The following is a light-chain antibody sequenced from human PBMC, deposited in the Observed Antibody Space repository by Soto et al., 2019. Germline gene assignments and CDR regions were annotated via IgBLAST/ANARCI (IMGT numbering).Light chain of an antibody. J-gene: IGLJ1*01. CDR1: SSDIGGYNY. V-gene: IGLV2-14*03. CDR2: YVT. CDR3: SSYTSTASYV. Sequence: QSVLTQPGSVSGSPGQSITISCTGTSSDIGGYNYVSWYQQHPGKAPKLIINYVTNRPSGVSNRFSGSKSGNTASLTISVLQADDEGDYYCSSYTSTASYVFGTGTKVTVL.